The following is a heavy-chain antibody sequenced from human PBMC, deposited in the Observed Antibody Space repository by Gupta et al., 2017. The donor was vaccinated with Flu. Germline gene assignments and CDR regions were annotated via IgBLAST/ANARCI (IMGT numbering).Heavy chain of an antibody. J-gene: IGHJ4*02. Sequence: QVQLQESGPGLVKPSQTLLFTCTISGGSISSDSYYWSWIRQPAGKGLEWIGRIYPSGTTNYNPSLKSRVTISVDTSKNQFSLKLSSVTAADTAVYYCARDSGRYFDYWGQGTLVTVSS. V-gene: IGHV4-61*02. CDR1: GGSISSDSYY. CDR3: ARDSGRYFDY. CDR2: IYPSGTT. D-gene: IGHD1-26*01.